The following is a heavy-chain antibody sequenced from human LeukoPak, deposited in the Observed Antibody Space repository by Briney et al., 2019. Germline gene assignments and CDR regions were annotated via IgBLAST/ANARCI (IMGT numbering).Heavy chain of an antibody. D-gene: IGHD3-10*01. CDR1: GGSISSGGYY. V-gene: IGHV4-31*03. CDR3: ARLYYGSGSYHFDY. CDR2: MYYSGSN. J-gene: IGHJ4*02. Sequence: SLTLSLTCTVSGGSISSGGYYWSWIRQHPGKGLEWIGFMYYSGSNYYNPSLKSRVTISVDTSKNQFSLKLSSVTAADTAVYYCARLYYGSGSYHFDYWGQGTLVTV.